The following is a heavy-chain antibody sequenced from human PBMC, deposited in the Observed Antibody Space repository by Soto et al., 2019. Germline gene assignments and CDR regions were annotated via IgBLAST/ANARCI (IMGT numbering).Heavy chain of an antibody. CDR2: SITVGGI. J-gene: IGHJ5*02. CDR3: ARGTARFCSSTSCHPNYSNYYGNWFDP. Sequence: SETLSLTCTVPGGSISSGDYYWSRSASTQGRDWSGLGTSITVGGIYYNPSLKSRVTMSVDTSENQFSLKLSSVTAADTAVYYCARGTARFCSSTSCHPNYSNYYGNWFDPWGQGTLVTVSS. V-gene: IGHV4-31*03. CDR1: GGSISSGDYY. D-gene: IGHD2-2*01.